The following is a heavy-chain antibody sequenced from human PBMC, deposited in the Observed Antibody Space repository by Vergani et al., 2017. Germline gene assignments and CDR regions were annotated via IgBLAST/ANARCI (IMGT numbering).Heavy chain of an antibody. Sequence: VQLVESGGGVVQPGRSLRLSCTPSSFKLGDYGMHWVRQAPGKGLEWVSVISGTGDSTFYADSVQGRFTISRDNSKNMVYLQLNSLRAEDTATYYCAKDPQQLYLTGFDYLGQGTLVTVSS. CDR3: AKDPQQLYLTGFDY. V-gene: IGHV3-23*04. J-gene: IGHJ4*02. CDR1: SFKLGDYG. D-gene: IGHD2-8*01. CDR2: ISGTGDST.